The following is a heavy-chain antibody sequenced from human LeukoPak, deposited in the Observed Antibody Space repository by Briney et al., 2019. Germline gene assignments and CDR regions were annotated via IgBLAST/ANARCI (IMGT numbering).Heavy chain of an antibody. D-gene: IGHD2-2*01. Sequence: PGGSLRLSCAASGFTVSNSWMSWVRQAPGKGLQWVSVVYSGGSTFYADSVKGRFTVSSDSSKNTLYLEMNSLRAEDTAIYYCAKGHDARGYWGQGTLATVSS. J-gene: IGHJ4*02. CDR3: AKGHDARGY. CDR1: GFTVSNSW. V-gene: IGHV3-53*01. CDR2: VYSGGST.